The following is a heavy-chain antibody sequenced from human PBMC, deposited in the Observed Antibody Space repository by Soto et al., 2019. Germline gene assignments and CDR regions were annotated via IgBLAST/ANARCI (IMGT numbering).Heavy chain of an antibody. CDR1: GLTFSSSA. Sequence: SVKVSCKASGLTFSSSAVQWVRQSRGQRLEWIGWIVAGSGDTKYAQRFHERVTFSRDMSTDTAYMELSSLRSDDTGVYYCPTHGAFDIWGQGTMVTVSS. V-gene: IGHV1-58*01. CDR3: PTHGAFDI. CDR2: IVAGSGDT. J-gene: IGHJ3*02.